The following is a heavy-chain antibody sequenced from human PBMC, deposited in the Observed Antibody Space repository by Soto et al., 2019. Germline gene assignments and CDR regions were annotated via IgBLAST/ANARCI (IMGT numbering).Heavy chain of an antibody. CDR2: ISAYNGNT. D-gene: IGHD3-10*01. CDR3: ARDPMGLGTYYYYGMDV. V-gene: IGHV1-18*01. CDR1: GYSFTSYG. Sequence: GASVKVSCEDSGYSFTSYGISWVRQAPGQGLEWMRWISAYNGNTNYAQKLQGRVTMTSDTSTSTAYMELRSLRSDDTAVYYCARDPMGLGTYYYYGMDVWGQGTTVTVSS. J-gene: IGHJ6*02.